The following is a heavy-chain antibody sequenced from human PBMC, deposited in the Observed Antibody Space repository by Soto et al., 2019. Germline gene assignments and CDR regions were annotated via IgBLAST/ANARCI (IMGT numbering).Heavy chain of an antibody. CDR2: IFYSWST. V-gene: IGHV4-31*01. CDR3: ARWTNSQRNYYYYGQDV. D-gene: IGHD2-8*01. CDR1: GGSISRGDYY. Sequence: QVQLQESGPGLVKPSQTLSLTCTVSGGSISRGDYYWSWIRQHPGKGLEWIGYIFYSWSTFYNPALTRLVTISVDTSKSQWSLRLSSVPAADTAVYYCARWTNSQRNYYYYGQDVWGQRTKVTVAS. J-gene: IGHJ6*02.